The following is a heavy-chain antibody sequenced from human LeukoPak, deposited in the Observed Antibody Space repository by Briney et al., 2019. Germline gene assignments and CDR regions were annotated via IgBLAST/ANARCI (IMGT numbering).Heavy chain of an antibody. CDR1: GYSFTTYR. V-gene: IGHV5-51*01. D-gene: IGHD2-2*01. J-gene: IGHJ4*02. CDR3: ARLRGSTCSPFDY. CDR2: IYPGDSDT. Sequence: GESLKISCKGSGYSFTTYRIGWVRQMPGKGLEWMGIIYPGDSDTRYSPSFQGQVTISADKSIGTAYLQWSSLKASDTAMYSCARLRGSTCSPFDYWGQGTLVTVSS.